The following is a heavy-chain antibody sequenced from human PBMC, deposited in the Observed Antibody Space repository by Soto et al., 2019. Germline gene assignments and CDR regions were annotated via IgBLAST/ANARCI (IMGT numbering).Heavy chain of an antibody. CDR1: GFTFRNSA. CDR2: IVVGSGDT. J-gene: IGHJ3*02. CDR3: AAELYSGGSCCSFDI. Sequence: QMQVVQSGPEVKEPGTSVKVSCKTSGFTFRNSAVQWVRQARGQRLEWMGWIVVGSGDTSYEQRLQERVTITGDMSTSTVHMELSSLRSEDTAVYYCAAELYSGGSCCSFDIWGQGTMVTVSS. D-gene: IGHD2-15*01. V-gene: IGHV1-58*01.